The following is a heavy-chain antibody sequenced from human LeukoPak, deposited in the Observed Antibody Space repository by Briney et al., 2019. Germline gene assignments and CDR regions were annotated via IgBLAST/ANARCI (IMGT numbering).Heavy chain of an antibody. J-gene: IGHJ4*01. CDR2: IEADAKSE. V-gene: IGHV3-7*01. CDR1: GFSFTTHW. CDR3: AKDWRGGHTFDQ. Sequence: PGGSLRLSCAASGFSFTTHWMSWVRQAPGKGPEWVANIEADAKSEYYVDSVKGRFTISRDNAKNSLFLQMNNLRAEDTAVYYCAKDWRGGHTFDQWGHGTLVTVSS. D-gene: IGHD6-25*01.